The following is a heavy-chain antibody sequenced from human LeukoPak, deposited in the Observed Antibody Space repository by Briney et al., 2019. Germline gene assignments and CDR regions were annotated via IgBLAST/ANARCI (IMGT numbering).Heavy chain of an antibody. CDR3: ATNPRTSYIAYFDY. D-gene: IGHD6-13*01. CDR2: INSDGSWT. V-gene: IGHV3-74*01. CDR1: GNYW. J-gene: IGHJ4*02. Sequence: GGSLRLSCAASGNYWMHWVRQAPGKGLVWVSRINSDGSWTSYADSVKGRFTISKDNAKNTVYLQMSSLRAEDTAVYYCATNPRTSYIAYFDYWGQGTLVTVSS.